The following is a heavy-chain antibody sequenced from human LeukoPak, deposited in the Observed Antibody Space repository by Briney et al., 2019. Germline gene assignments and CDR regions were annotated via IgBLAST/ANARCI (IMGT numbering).Heavy chain of an antibody. V-gene: IGHV1-69*13. CDR3: ARDLPNYYDSSGYWNWFDP. D-gene: IGHD3-22*01. CDR1: GGTFSSYA. Sequence: SVKVSCKASGGTFSSYAISWVRQAPGQGLEWMGGIIPIFGTANYAQKFQGRVTITADESTSTAYMELSSLRSEDTAVYYCARDLPNYYDSSGYWNWFDPWGQGTLVTVSS. CDR2: IIPIFGTA. J-gene: IGHJ5*02.